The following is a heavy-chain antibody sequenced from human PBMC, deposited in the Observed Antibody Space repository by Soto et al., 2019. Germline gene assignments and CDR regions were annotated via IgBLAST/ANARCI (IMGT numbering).Heavy chain of an antibody. CDR2: IYWDDDK. CDR1: GFSLSTSGVG. J-gene: IGHJ5*02. V-gene: IGHV2-5*02. Sequence: QITLKESGPTLVKPTQTLTLTCTFSGFSLSTSGVGVGWIRQPPGKALEWRALIYWDDDKSYSPSLKSRLTSTKDTSKSQVVLTITNMEPVETSTYYCAHCEGDWFDPWGQGTLVTVSS. CDR3: AHCEGDWFDP.